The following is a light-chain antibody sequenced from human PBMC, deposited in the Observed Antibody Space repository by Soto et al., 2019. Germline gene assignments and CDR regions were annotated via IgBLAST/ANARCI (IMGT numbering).Light chain of an antibody. Sequence: EIVLTQSPGTLPLSPGERATLSCRASQSVSSNYLVWYQRKSGQAPRHLIYCASNRATGIPDSFSGSGSGTDFTLTISRLEPEHLAVYYSQQYANSPFTFGEGTKLEIK. V-gene: IGKV3-20*01. J-gene: IGKJ2*01. CDR2: CAS. CDR3: QQYANSPFT. CDR1: QSVSSNY.